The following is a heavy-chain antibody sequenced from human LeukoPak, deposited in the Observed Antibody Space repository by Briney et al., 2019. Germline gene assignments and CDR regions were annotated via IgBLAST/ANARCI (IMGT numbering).Heavy chain of an antibody. CDR2: ISSSSSYI. CDR3: ARDEAGYSLDY. V-gene: IGHV3-21*01. Sequence: GGSLRLSCAASGLTFRTYSMNGVRQAPGKGLEWVPSISSSSSYIYYADSVKGRFTISRDNAKNSLYLQMNSLRAEDTAVYYCARDEAGYSLDYWGQGTLVTVSS. CDR1: GLTFRTYS. J-gene: IGHJ4*02.